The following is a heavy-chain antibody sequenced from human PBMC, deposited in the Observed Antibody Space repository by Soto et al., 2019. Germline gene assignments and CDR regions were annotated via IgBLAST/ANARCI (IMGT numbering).Heavy chain of an antibody. CDR1: GFTFSSYA. D-gene: IGHD2-15*01. V-gene: IGHV3-23*01. Sequence: EVQLLESGGGLVQPGGSLRLSCAASGFTFSSYAMSWVRQAPGKGLEWVSGISGSGGSTYYADSVKGRFTISRDNSKNTLYLQMNSLRAEVTAVYYCAKGAAGYYYYGMDVWGQGTTVTVSS. CDR3: AKGAAGYYYYGMDV. J-gene: IGHJ6*02. CDR2: ISGSGGST.